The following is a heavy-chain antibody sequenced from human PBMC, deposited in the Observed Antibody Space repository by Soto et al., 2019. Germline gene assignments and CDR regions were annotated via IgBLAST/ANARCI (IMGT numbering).Heavy chain of an antibody. CDR3: ARAPLPGNIGVDAFDI. Sequence: QVQLVQSGAEVKKPGASVKVSCKASGYTFTSYGISWVRQAPGQGLEWMGWISAYNGNTNYAQKLQGRVTMTTDTSTSTAYMELRSLRFDDTAVYYCARAPLPGNIGVDAFDIWGQGTMVTVSS. V-gene: IGHV1-18*01. D-gene: IGHD2-21*01. CDR2: ISAYNGNT. CDR1: GYTFTSYG. J-gene: IGHJ3*02.